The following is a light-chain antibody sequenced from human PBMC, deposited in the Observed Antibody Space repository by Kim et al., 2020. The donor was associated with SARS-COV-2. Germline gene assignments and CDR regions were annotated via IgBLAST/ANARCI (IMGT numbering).Light chain of an antibody. Sequence: SSELTQDPAVSVALGQTVRITCQGDSLRSYYASWYQQKPGQAPVLVIYGKNNRPSGIPDRFSGSSSGNTASLTITGAQAEDEADYYCNSRDSSGNHQGLGGGTQLTVL. CDR3: NSRDSSGNHQG. CDR1: SLRSYY. J-gene: IGLJ2*01. V-gene: IGLV3-19*01. CDR2: GKN.